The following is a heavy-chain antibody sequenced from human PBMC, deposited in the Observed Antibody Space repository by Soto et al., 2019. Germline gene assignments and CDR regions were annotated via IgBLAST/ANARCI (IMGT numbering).Heavy chain of an antibody. J-gene: IGHJ4*02. V-gene: IGHV3-73*01. CDR3: TKQIYGGNS. CDR2: IRSKANNYAT. CDR1: GFTFSASA. D-gene: IGHD2-21*02. Sequence: GGSLRLSCATSGFTFSASAMHWVRQVSGKGLEWIARIRSKANNYATTYAASVKGRFTISRDDSENTVYLQVNSLKTEDTATYYCTKQIYGGNSWGQGTLVTVSS.